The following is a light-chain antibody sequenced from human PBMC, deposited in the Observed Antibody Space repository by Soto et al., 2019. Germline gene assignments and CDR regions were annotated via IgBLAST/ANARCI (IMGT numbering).Light chain of an antibody. CDR3: SSHAGNNNYV. CDR2: AVT. Sequence: QSALTQPPSASGSPGQSVAISCTGTSSDVGGQNYVSWYQQHPGKAPKLIIYAVTERPSGVPDRFSGSKCGNTASLTVSGLQTEDEADYYCSSHAGNNNYVFGTGTKVTVL. J-gene: IGLJ1*01. V-gene: IGLV2-8*01. CDR1: SSDVGGQNY.